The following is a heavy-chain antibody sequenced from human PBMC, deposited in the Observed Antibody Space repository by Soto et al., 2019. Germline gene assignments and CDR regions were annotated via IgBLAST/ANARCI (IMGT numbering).Heavy chain of an antibody. CDR3: ARASSGSYYNPIWFDP. CDR1: GGSISSGGYY. Sequence: PSETLSLTCTVSGGSISSGGYYWSWIRQHPGKGLEWIGYIYYNGSTYYNPSLKGRVTISVDTSKNQFSLKLSSVTAADTAVYYCARASSGSYYNPIWFDPWGQGTLVTVSS. D-gene: IGHD3-10*01. J-gene: IGHJ5*02. CDR2: IYYNGST. V-gene: IGHV4-31*03.